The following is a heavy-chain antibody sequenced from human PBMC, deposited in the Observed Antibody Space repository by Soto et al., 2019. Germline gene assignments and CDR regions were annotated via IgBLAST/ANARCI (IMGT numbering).Heavy chain of an antibody. J-gene: IGHJ4*02. CDR2: IWYDGTNK. CDR3: ARDSKGDHYDSGDYYYELDY. D-gene: IGHD3-22*01. Sequence: QVQLVESGGGVVQPGRSLRLSCAASGFTFSNFGMHWVRQAPGKGLEWVALIWYDGTNKYYAGSVQGRFTISRDNSKNTVYLQMNSLRAEDTAVYYCARDSKGDHYDSGDYYYELDYWGQGTLVTVSS. CDR1: GFTFSNFG. V-gene: IGHV3-33*01.